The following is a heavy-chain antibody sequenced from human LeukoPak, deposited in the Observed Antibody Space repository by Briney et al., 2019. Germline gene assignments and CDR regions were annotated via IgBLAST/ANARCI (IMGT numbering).Heavy chain of an antibody. CDR3: ARRPGGVPAMVRGGPYGMDV. Sequence: ASVKVSCKASGYTFTDYYMHWVRQAPGQGLEWMGWINANSGGTNFAQKFQGRVTMTRDTSISTAYMELNRLTYDDTAVYFCARRPGGVPAMVRGGPYGMDVWGQGTTVAVSS. V-gene: IGHV1-2*02. D-gene: IGHD3-10*01. CDR1: GYTFTDYY. J-gene: IGHJ6*02. CDR2: INANSGGT.